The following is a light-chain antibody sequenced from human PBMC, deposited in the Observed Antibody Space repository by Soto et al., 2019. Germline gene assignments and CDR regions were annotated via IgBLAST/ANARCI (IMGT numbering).Light chain of an antibody. CDR1: QSIFSN. CDR2: GAS. V-gene: IGKV3-15*01. Sequence: EIVMTQSPATLSVSPGERATLSCRASQSIFSNLAWYQQKPGLAPRLLIYGASTRATGIPARFSGSGSGTEFTLTISSLQSEDVAVYYCQQYNNWLSFGGGTKVEIK. CDR3: QQYNNWLS. J-gene: IGKJ4*01.